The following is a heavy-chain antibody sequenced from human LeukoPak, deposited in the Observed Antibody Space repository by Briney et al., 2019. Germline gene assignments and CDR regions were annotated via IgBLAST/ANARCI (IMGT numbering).Heavy chain of an antibody. Sequence: ASVKVSCKASGYTFTSYDINWVRQATGQGLEWMGWVDPNSGNTGYAQKFQGRVTMTRTTSRSTAYMELSSLRSEDTALYYCARFSRYCSSTSCYLYGMDVWGQGTTVTVSS. J-gene: IGHJ6*02. CDR1: GYTFTSYD. D-gene: IGHD2-2*01. V-gene: IGHV1-8*01. CDR3: ARFSRYCSSTSCYLYGMDV. CDR2: VDPNSGNT.